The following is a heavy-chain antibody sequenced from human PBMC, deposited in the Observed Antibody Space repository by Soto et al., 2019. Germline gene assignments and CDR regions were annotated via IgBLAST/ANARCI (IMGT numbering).Heavy chain of an antibody. CDR1: GFTFSSYA. Sequence: QVQLVDSGGGVVQPGRSLRLSCAASGFTFSSYAMHWVRQAPGKVPEWVAVISYDGSNKYYADSVKGRFTISRDNSKNTLYLQMNSLRAEDTAMYYCARDIGSLAPGYFEHWGQGTLVTVSS. CDR3: ARDIGSLAPGYFEH. CDR2: ISYDGSNK. D-gene: IGHD2-15*01. J-gene: IGHJ4*02. V-gene: IGHV3-30-3*01.